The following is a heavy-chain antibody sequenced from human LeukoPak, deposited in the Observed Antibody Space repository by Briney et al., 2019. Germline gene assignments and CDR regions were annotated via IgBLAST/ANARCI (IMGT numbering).Heavy chain of an antibody. CDR1: GYTFTSYD. CDR3: ARTSYSSGWYWYYYYYMDV. V-gene: IGHV1-8*01. Sequence: ASVTVSCKASGYTFTSYDINWVRQATGQGLEWMGWMNPNSGNTGYAQKFQGRVIMTRNTSISTAYMELSSLRSEDTAVYYCARTSYSSGWYWYYYYYMDVWGKGTTVTVSS. D-gene: IGHD6-19*01. CDR2: MNPNSGNT. J-gene: IGHJ6*03.